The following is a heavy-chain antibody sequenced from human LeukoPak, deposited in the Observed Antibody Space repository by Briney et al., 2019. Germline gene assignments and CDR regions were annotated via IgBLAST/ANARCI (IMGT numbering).Heavy chain of an antibody. CDR3: ASFPVGYQLLHFQH. V-gene: IGHV4-34*01. CDR1: GGSFSGYY. D-gene: IGHD2-2*01. J-gene: IGHJ1*01. Sequence: SETLSLTCAVYGGSFSGYYWSWIRQPPGKGLEWIGEINHSGSTNYNPSLKSRVTISVDTSKNQFSLKLSSVTAAATAVYYCASFPVGYQLLHFQHWGQGTLVTVSS. CDR2: INHSGST.